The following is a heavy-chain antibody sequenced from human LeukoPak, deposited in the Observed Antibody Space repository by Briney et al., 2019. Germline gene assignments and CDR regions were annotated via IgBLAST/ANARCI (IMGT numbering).Heavy chain of an antibody. CDR2: INPSGGST. V-gene: IGHV1-46*01. Sequence: ASVKVSSKASGYTFTSNYMHWVRQAPAQGLEWMGIINPSGGSTSYAQKFQGRVTMTRDTSTSTVYMELSSLRSEDTAVYYCARDGNGDYFDYWGQGTLVTVSS. D-gene: IGHD4-17*01. CDR3: ARDGNGDYFDY. CDR1: GYTFTSNY. J-gene: IGHJ4*02.